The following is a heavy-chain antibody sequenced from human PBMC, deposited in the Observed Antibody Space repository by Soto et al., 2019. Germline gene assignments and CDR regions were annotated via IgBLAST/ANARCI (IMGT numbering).Heavy chain of an antibody. J-gene: IGHJ4*02. V-gene: IGHV3-23*01. Sequence: GGSLRLSCAASGLTFSNYAVTCVRQAPGKGLEWVSTISGSGGSTYYADSVKGRFTISRDNSKNTLYLQMNSLRAEDTAVYYCAKDQGSSWYEIDYWGQGTLVTVSS. CDR1: GLTFSNYA. D-gene: IGHD6-13*01. CDR3: AKDQGSSWYEIDY. CDR2: ISGSGGST.